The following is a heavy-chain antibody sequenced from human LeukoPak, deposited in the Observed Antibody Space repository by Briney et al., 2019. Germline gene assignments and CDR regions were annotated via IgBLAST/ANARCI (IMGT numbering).Heavy chain of an antibody. J-gene: IGHJ4*02. CDR2: ISYDGSNK. V-gene: IGHV3-30-3*01. D-gene: IGHD3-9*01. CDR1: GFTFSSYA. Sequence: PGGSLRLSCAASGFTFSSYAMHWVRQAPGKGLEWVAVISYDGSNKYYADSVKGRFTISRDNSKNTLYLQMNSLRAEDTAVYYCARGGILTGYGDFDYWGQGTLVTVSS. CDR3: ARGGILTGYGDFDY.